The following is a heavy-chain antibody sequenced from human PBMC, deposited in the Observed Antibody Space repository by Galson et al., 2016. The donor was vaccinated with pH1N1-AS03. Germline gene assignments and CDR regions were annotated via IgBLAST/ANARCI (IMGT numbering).Heavy chain of an antibody. CDR2: ISWNGFNT. J-gene: IGHJ6*03. D-gene: IGHD2/OR15-2a*01. CDR1: GFTFNEYA. CDR3: AKAYSTYYYYMDV. V-gene: IGHV3-9*01. Sequence: SLRLSCAASGFTFNEYAMHWVQQSPGKGLEWVSGISWNGFNTDYGDSVKGRFTISRDNARNSLFLQMDSLRPEDTALYYCAKAYSTYYYYMDVWGKGTTVTVSS.